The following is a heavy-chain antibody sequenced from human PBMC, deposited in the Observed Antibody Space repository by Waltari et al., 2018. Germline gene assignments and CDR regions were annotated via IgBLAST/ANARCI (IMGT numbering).Heavy chain of an antibody. J-gene: IGHJ6*02. CDR3: ARGKEGIAVAGTSPGVSYYYYGMDV. CDR1: GGSISSYY. D-gene: IGHD6-19*01. CDR2: IYYSGST. Sequence: QVQLQESGPGLVKPSETLSLPCTVSGGSISSYYWSWIRQPPGKGLEWIGYIYYSGSTNYNPSLKSRVTISVDTSKNQFSLKLSSVTAADTAVYYCARGKEGIAVAGTSPGVSYYYYGMDVWGQGTTVTVSS. V-gene: IGHV4-59*01.